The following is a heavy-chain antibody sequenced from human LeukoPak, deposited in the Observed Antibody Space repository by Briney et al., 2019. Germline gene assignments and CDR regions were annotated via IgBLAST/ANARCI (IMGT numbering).Heavy chain of an antibody. CDR3: ARSPRVIITFSTPYYYYGMDV. D-gene: IGHD3-9*01. V-gene: IGHV1-2*02. CDR1: GYTLTGYY. J-gene: IGHJ6*02. Sequence: ASVKVSCKASGYTLTGYYMHWVRQAPGQGLEWMGWINPNSGGTNYAQKFQGRVTMTRDTSISTAYMELSRLRSDDTAVYYCARSPRVIITFSTPYYYYGMDVWGQGTTVTVSS. CDR2: INPNSGGT.